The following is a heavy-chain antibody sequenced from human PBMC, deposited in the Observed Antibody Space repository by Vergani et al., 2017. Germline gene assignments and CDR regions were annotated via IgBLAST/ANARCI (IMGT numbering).Heavy chain of an antibody. CDR2: ISSSSSYI. V-gene: IGHV3-21*01. J-gene: IGHJ4*02. CDR3: ARVLYCSGGSCYPLFDY. D-gene: IGHD2-15*01. Sequence: EVQLLESGGGLVQPGGSLRLSCAASGFTFSSYAMSWVRQAPGKGLEWVSSISSSSSYIYYAESVKGRITISTDNAKNSLYLQMHSLRAEDTAVYYCARVLYCSGGSCYPLFDYWGQGTLVTVSS. CDR1: GFTFSSYA.